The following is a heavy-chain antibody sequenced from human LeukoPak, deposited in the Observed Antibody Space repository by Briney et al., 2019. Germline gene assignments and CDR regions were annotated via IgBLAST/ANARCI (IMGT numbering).Heavy chain of an antibody. CDR1: GYTFTDYN. J-gene: IGHJ4*02. Sequence: GASVKVSCKTSGYTFTDYNIHWVRQAPGQGLEWMGWISPNSGGTNYAQRFQGMVTMTRDTSISTAYMDLSCLKSDDTATYYCSVWFGELSHWGQGTLVTVSS. D-gene: IGHD3-10*01. CDR3: SVWFGELSH. CDR2: ISPNSGGT. V-gene: IGHV1-2*02.